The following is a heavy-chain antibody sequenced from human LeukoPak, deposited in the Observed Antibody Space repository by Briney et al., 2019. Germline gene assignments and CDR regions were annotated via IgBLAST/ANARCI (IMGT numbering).Heavy chain of an antibody. CDR1: GGSISSSSYY. CDR3: ARRRRGSGFDY. CDR2: IYYSGST. V-gene: IGHV4-39*01. J-gene: IGHJ4*02. D-gene: IGHD3-3*01. Sequence: KASETLSLTCTVSGGSISSSSYYWGWIRQPSGKGLEWIGSIYYSGSTHYNASLKSRVTISVDTSKNQFSLKLSSVTAADTAVYYCARRRRGSGFDYWGQGTLVTVSS.